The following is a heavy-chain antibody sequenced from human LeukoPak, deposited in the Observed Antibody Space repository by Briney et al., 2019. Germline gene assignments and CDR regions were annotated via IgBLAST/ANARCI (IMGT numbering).Heavy chain of an antibody. CDR3: ATLNPTVAFTMDY. Sequence: PSETLSLTCAVSGGSISSSNWWSWVCQPPGKGLEWIGEIFHSGSTNYNPSLKSRVTISVDKSKNHFSLELSSVTAADTAVYYCATLNPTVAFTMDYWGQGTLVTVSS. D-gene: IGHD6-19*01. CDR1: GGSISSSNW. V-gene: IGHV4-4*02. J-gene: IGHJ4*02. CDR2: IFHSGST.